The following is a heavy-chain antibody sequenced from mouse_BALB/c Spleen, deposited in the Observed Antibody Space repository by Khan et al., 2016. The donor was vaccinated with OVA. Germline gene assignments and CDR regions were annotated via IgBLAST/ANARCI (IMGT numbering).Heavy chain of an antibody. CDR3: ARSLVDYYAMDY. J-gene: IGHJ4*01. CDR2: ISSGGHYT. Sequence: EVELVESGGGVVKPGGSLKLSCSASGFTFSSFAMPWVRQTPEKRLEWVATISSGGHYTFYPDSVKGRFTISRDNARNTLYLQMSSLRSEDTDMYYCARSLVDYYAMDYWGQGTSVTVSS. V-gene: IGHV5-9-3*01. D-gene: IGHD2-2*01. CDR1: GFTFSSFA.